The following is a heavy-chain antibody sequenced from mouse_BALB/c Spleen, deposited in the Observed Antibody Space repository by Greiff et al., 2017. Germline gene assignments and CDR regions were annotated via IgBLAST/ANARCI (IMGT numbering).Heavy chain of an antibody. J-gene: IGHJ3*01. D-gene: IGHD4-1*01. CDR1: GFNIKDTY. V-gene: IGHV14-3*02. Sequence: EVQLKESGAELVKPGASVKLSCTASGFNIKDTYMHWVKQRPEQGLEWIGRIDPANGNTKYDPKFQGKATITADTSSNTAYLQLSSLTSEDTAVYYCARANWDAWFAYWGQGTLVTVSA. CDR3: ARANWDAWFAY. CDR2: IDPANGNT.